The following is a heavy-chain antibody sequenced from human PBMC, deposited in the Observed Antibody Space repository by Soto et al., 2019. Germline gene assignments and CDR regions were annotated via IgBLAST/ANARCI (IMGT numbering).Heavy chain of an antibody. CDR2: INPSDGGT. V-gene: IGHV1-46*01. J-gene: IGHJ4*02. Sequence: ASVKVSCKASGYTFSSYYIHWVRQAPGQGPEWMGLINPSDGGTSYAQKFQDRVTMTTDTSTSTAYMELSSLRSDDTAVYYCARDGRRYSGYDSFNYWGQGTLVTVSS. CDR1: GYTFSSYY. D-gene: IGHD5-12*01. CDR3: ARDGRRYSGYDSFNY.